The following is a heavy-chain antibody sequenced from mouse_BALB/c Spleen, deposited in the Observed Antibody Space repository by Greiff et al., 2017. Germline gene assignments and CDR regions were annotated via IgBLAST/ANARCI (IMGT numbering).Heavy chain of an antibody. J-gene: IGHJ4*01. D-gene: IGHD1-1*01. CDR1: GFSLTSYG. Sequence: VQLQQSGPGLVAPSQSLSITCTVSGFSLTSYGVHWVRQPPGQGLEWLGVIWAGGSTNYNSALMSRLSISKDNSKSQVFLKMNSLQTDDTAMYYCAREAPLITTVVAPYAMDYWGQGTSVTVSS. CDR2: IWAGGST. V-gene: IGHV2-9*02. CDR3: AREAPLITTVVAPYAMDY.